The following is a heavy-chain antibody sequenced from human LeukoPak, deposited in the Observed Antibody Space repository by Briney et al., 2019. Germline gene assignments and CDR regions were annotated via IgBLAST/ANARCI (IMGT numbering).Heavy chain of an antibody. CDR3: ARGYCSGGSCYSYGFGY. V-gene: IGHV1-69*04. D-gene: IGHD2-15*01. J-gene: IGHJ4*02. CDR2: IIPILGIA. CDR1: GGTFSSCA. Sequence: SVKVSCKASGGTFSSCAISWVRQAPGQGLEWMGRIIPILGIANYAQKFQGRVTITADKSTSTAYMELSSLRSEDTAVYYCARGYCSGGSCYSYGFGYWGQGTLVTVSS.